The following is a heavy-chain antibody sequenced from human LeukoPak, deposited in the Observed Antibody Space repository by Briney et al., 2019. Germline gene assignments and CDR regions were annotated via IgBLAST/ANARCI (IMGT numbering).Heavy chain of an antibody. D-gene: IGHD6-19*01. Sequence: GGSLRLSCAVSGFTISNYGMSWVRQAPGKGLEWVSAISTSGDTEYYADSVKGRFIISRDASRNTLYLEVNSLRVEDTALYYCAQAYSSGWYPRWGQGTLVTVSS. J-gene: IGHJ4*02. CDR2: ISTSGDTE. CDR3: AQAYSSGWYPR. V-gene: IGHV3-23*01. CDR1: GFTISNYG.